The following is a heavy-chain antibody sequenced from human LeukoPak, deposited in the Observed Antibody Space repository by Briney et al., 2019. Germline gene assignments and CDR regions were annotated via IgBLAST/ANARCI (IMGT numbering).Heavy chain of an antibody. Sequence: SVKVSCKASGGTFSSYAISWVRQAPGQGLEWMGGIIPMFGTANYAQKFQGRVTITTKESTSTAYMELSSLGSEDTAIYYCARVFARGGEISGSYYYYWGQGTLVTVSS. CDR1: GGTFSSYA. V-gene: IGHV1-69*05. J-gene: IGHJ4*02. CDR3: ARVFARGGEISGSYYYY. CDR2: IIPMFGTA. D-gene: IGHD1-26*01.